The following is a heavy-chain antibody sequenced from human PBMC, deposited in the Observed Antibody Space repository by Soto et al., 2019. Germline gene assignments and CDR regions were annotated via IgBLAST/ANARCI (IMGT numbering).Heavy chain of an antibody. D-gene: IGHD6-13*01. J-gene: IGHJ4*02. CDR3: ARVGYSSSWTIDY. Sequence: QVQLQESGPGLVKPSGTLSLTCAVSGGSISSSNWWSWVRQPPGKGLEWIGEIYHSGSTNYNPSLESRVTISVHKSKNQFALKLSSVTAADTAVYYCARVGYSSSWTIDYWGQGTLVTVSS. CDR2: IYHSGST. CDR1: GGSISSSNW. V-gene: IGHV4-4*02.